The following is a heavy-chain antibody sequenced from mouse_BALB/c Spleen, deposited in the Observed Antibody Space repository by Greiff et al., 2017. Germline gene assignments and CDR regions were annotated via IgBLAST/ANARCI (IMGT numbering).Heavy chain of an antibody. CDR2: IWAGGST. CDR1: GFSLTSYG. D-gene: IGHD2-4*01. CDR3: ARDGAGLRRGIDY. J-gene: IGHJ2*01. Sequence: VKLVESGPGLVAPSQSLSITCTVSGFSLTSYGVHWVRQPPGKGLEWLGVIWAGGSTNYNSALMSRLSISKDNSKSQVFLKMNSLQTDDTAMYYCARDGAGLRRGIDYWGQGTTLTVSS. V-gene: IGHV2-9*02.